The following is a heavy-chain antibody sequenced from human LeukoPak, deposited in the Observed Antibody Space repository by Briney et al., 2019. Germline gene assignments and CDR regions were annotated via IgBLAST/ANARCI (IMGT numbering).Heavy chain of an antibody. D-gene: IGHD6-19*01. V-gene: IGHV3-53*01. J-gene: IGHJ4*02. CDR2: IYRGDNT. CDR3: ARGAEAGPFYFAS. Sequence: PGGSLRLSCAASGFAVSSNHMSWVRQAPGKGLEWVAIIYRGDNTYYADPVKGRFTISRDNSENTLYLQMNSLRGEDTAVYYCARGAEAGPFYFASWGQGTLVTVSS. CDR1: GFAVSSNH.